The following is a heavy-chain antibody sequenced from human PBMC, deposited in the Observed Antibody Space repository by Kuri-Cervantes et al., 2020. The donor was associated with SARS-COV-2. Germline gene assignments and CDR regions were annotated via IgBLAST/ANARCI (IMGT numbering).Heavy chain of an antibody. D-gene: IGHD3-22*01. V-gene: IGHV3-74*01. CDR1: GFTFSSYW. Sequence: GESLKISCAASGFTFSSYWMHWVRQAPGKGLVWVSRINSDGSSTSYADSVKGRFTISRDNAKNTLYLQMNSLRAEDTAVYYCAKDWDYYDSSGYLDYWGQGTLVTVSS. CDR2: INSDGSST. J-gene: IGHJ4*02. CDR3: AKDWDYYDSSGYLDY.